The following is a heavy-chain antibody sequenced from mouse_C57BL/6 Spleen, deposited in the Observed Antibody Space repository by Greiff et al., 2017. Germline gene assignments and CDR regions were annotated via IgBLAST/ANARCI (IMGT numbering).Heavy chain of an antibody. D-gene: IGHD1-1*01. CDR2: INPNNGGT. CDR3: ARNYYGSSSQFAY. J-gene: IGHJ3*01. Sequence: VQLQQSGPELVKPGASVKISCKASGYTFTDYYMNWVKQSHGKSLEWIGDINPNNGGTSYNQKFKGKATLTVDKSSSTAYMELRSLTSEDSAVYYCARNYYGSSSQFAYWGQGTLVTVSA. V-gene: IGHV1-26*01. CDR1: GYTFTDYY.